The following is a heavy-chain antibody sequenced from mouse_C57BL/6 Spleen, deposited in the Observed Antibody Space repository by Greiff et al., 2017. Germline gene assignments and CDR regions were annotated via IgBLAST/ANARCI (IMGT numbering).Heavy chain of an antibody. CDR3: TRGDGYYGWFAY. Sequence: VQLQQSGAELVRPGASVTLSCKASGYTFTDYEMHWVKQTPVHGLEWIGAIDPETGGTAYNQKFKGKAILTADKSSSTAYMELRSLTSEDSAVYYCTRGDGYYGWFAYWGQGTLVTVSA. D-gene: IGHD2-3*01. V-gene: IGHV1-15*01. J-gene: IGHJ3*01. CDR2: IDPETGGT. CDR1: GYTFTDYE.